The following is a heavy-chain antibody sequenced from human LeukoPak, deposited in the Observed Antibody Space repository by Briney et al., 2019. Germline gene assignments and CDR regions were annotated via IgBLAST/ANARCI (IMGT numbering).Heavy chain of an antibody. Sequence: ASVKVSCKASGGTFSSYAISWVRQAPGQGLEWMGIINPSGGSTSYAQKFQGRVTMTRDTSTSTVYMELSSLRSEDTAVYYCARTTGPMTTVATGAFDIWGQGTMVTVSS. CDR2: INPSGGST. CDR1: GGTFSSYA. D-gene: IGHD4-23*01. CDR3: ARTTGPMTTVATGAFDI. V-gene: IGHV1-46*01. J-gene: IGHJ3*02.